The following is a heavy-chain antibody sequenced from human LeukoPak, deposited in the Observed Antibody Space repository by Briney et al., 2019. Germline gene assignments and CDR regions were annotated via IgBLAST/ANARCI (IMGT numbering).Heavy chain of an antibody. Sequence: ASVKVSCKASGYTFTGYYMHWVRQAPGQGLEWMVWISAYNGNTNYAQKLQGRVTMTTDTSTSTAYMELRSLRSDDTAVYYCARDRYYDSSGYYLLDYWGQGTLVTVSS. D-gene: IGHD3-22*01. CDR2: ISAYNGNT. V-gene: IGHV1-18*04. CDR1: GYTFTGYY. CDR3: ARDRYYDSSGYYLLDY. J-gene: IGHJ4*02.